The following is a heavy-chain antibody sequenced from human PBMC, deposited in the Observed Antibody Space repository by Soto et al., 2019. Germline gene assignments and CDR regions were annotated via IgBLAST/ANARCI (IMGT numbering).Heavy chain of an antibody. CDR3: ARYCSGGSCYDY. Sequence: EVQLVESGGGLVQPGGSLRLSCAASGFTVSSNYMSWVRQAPGKGLEWVSVIYSGDSAYYADSVKGRFTISRDSSKNTLDLQMKSLRAEDTAVYYCARYCSGGSCYDYWGQGTLVTVSS. CDR1: GFTVSSNY. V-gene: IGHV3-66*01. J-gene: IGHJ4*02. D-gene: IGHD2-15*01. CDR2: IYSGDSA.